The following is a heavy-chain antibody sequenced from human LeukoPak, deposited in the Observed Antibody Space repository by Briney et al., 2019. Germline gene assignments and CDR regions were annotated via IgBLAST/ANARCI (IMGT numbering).Heavy chain of an antibody. CDR1: GYTFTSYA. Sequence: ASVKVSCKASGYTFTSYAMHWVRQAPGQRLEWMGWISAGNGNTKYSQKFQGRVTITRDTSASTAYMELSSLRSEDTAVYYCVRDGEMATIDFDYWGQGTLVTVSS. D-gene: IGHD5-24*01. CDR2: ISAGNGNT. CDR3: VRDGEMATIDFDY. V-gene: IGHV1-3*01. J-gene: IGHJ4*02.